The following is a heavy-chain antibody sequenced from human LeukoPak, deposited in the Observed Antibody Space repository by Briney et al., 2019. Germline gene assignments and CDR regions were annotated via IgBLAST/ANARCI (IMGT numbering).Heavy chain of an antibody. CDR2: ISYDGSNK. J-gene: IGHJ4*02. Sequence: GRSLRLSCAASGFTFSSYAMHWVRQAPGKGLEWVAVISYDGSNKYYADSVKGRFTISRDNSKNTLYLQMNSLRAEDTAVYYCARDGMITSGGVIVAYYFDYWGQGTLVTVSS. D-gene: IGHD3-16*02. CDR1: GFTFSSYA. CDR3: ARDGMITSGGVIVAYYFDY. V-gene: IGHV3-30*04.